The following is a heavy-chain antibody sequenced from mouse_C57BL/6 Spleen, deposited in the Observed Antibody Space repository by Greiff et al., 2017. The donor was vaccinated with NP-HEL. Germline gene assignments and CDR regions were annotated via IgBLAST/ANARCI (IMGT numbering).Heavy chain of an antibody. CDR1: GFTFSSYA. CDR2: ISDGGSYT. J-gene: IGHJ3*01. V-gene: IGHV5-4*01. Sequence: EVQLQESGGGLVKPGGSLKLSCAASGFTFSSYAMSWVRQTPEKRLESVATISDGGSYTYYPDNVKGRFTISRDNAKNNLYLQMSHLKSEDTAMYYCAREGFAYWGQGTLVTVSA. CDR3: AREGFAY.